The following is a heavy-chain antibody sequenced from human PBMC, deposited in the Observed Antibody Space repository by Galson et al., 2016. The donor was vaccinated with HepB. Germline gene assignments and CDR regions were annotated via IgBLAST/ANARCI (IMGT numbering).Heavy chain of an antibody. D-gene: IGHD2-21*02. CDR2: VSYDGSSE. J-gene: IGHJ4*02. V-gene: IGHV3-30-3*01. Sequence: SLRLSCAASGFSFSDYAMYWVRQAPGKGLQWVAVVSYDGSSEYYADSVKGRFSISRDNSKNTLYLQMNSLRAEDTAVNYCARGYRNGGDRQFELWGQGTLVLVSS. CDR3: ARGYRNGGDRQFEL. CDR1: GFSFSDYA.